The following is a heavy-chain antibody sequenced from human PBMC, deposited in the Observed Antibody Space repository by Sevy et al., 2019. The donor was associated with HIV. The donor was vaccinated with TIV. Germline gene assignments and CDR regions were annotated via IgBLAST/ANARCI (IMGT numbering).Heavy chain of an antibody. CDR3: AKGCRRSSSWTAFDY. J-gene: IGHJ4*02. Sequence: GGSLRLSCAASGFTFSSYAMSWVRQAPGKGLEWVSAISGSGGSTYYADSVKGRFTISRDNSKNTLYLQMNSLRAEDTAVYYCAKGCRRSSSWTAFDYWGQGTLVTVSS. V-gene: IGHV3-23*01. CDR2: ISGSGGST. D-gene: IGHD6-13*01. CDR1: GFTFSSYA.